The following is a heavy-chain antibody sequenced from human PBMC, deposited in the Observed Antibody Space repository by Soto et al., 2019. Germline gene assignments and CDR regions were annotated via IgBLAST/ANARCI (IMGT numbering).Heavy chain of an antibody. J-gene: IGHJ3*02. CDR3: ARGDSSGYYYGVYAFDI. Sequence: ASVKVSCKASGYTFTSYGISWVRQAPGQGLEWMGWISAYNGNTNYAQKLQGRVTMTTDTSTSTAYMELRSLRSDDTAVYYCARGDSSGYYYGVYAFDIWGQGTMVTVSS. V-gene: IGHV1-18*01. D-gene: IGHD3-22*01. CDR1: GYTFTSYG. CDR2: ISAYNGNT.